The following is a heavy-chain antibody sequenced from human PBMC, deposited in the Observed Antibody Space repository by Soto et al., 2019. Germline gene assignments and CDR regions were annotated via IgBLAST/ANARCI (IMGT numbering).Heavy chain of an antibody. J-gene: IGHJ4*02. Sequence: QLLESGGDLVQPGGSLRLSCAASGFIFSNFAMYWVRRAPGKGQEWVSSIRQSGDRSSYADSAKGRFTISRDNSKNTLYLQMNGLRLDDTAVYYCVTAVRTRLDNWGPGTLVTVSS. CDR3: VTAVRTRLDN. CDR2: IRQSGDRS. V-gene: IGHV3-23*01. D-gene: IGHD3-10*01. CDR1: GFIFSNFA.